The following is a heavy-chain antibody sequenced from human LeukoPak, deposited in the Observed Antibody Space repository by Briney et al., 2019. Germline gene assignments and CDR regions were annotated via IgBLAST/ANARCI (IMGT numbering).Heavy chain of an antibody. Sequence: GRSLRLSCAASGFTFSSYGMHWVRQAPGKGLEWMAVISYDGSNKYYADSVKGRFTISRDNAKNSLYLQMNSLRAEDTAVYYCARDPPGDIVVVPAAMRFDPWGQGTLVIVSS. CDR2: ISYDGSNK. CDR1: GFTFSSYG. J-gene: IGHJ5*02. V-gene: IGHV3-30*03. CDR3: ARDPPGDIVVVPAAMRFDP. D-gene: IGHD2-2*01.